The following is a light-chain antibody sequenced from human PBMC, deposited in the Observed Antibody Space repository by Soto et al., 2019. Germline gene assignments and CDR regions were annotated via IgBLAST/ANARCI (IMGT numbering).Light chain of an antibody. J-gene: IGKJ1*01. CDR3: HQYFTSPQT. Sequence: DIQMTQSPSTLSASVGDRVTITCRASQSISSWLAWYQQRPGQPPRLLMYWASTRAYGVPDRFSGSGSGTDFTLTISSLQAEDVAVYSCHQYFTSPQTFGQGTKVDIK. CDR2: WAS. CDR1: QSISSW. V-gene: IGKV1-5*03.